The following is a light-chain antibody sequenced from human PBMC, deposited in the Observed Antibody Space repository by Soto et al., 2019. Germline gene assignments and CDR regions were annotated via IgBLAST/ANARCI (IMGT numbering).Light chain of an antibody. Sequence: DIQMTQSPSTLSASVGDRVTITCRASQCISSWLAWYQQKPGKAPKLLIYDASSLESGVPSRFSGSGSGTEFTLTISILQPDDFATYYCQQYNSPLFTFGPDTKVDIK. V-gene: IGKV1-5*01. CDR3: QQYNSPLFT. CDR1: QCISSW. J-gene: IGKJ3*01. CDR2: DAS.